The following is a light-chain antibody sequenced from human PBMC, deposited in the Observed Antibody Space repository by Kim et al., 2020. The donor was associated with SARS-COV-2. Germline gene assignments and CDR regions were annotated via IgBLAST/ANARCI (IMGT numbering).Light chain of an antibody. CDR3: QQYIDWPYT. J-gene: IGKJ2*01. CDR2: DAS. Sequence: EIVMTQSPATLSVSPGERATLSCRATQTVSNNLAWYQQQVRHAPRLLIYDASTRAAGSPTRFSGSGSGNDFTLTISSLQSEDFAVYYCQQYIDWPYTFGQGTKLEIK. CDR1: QTVSNN. V-gene: IGKV3-15*01.